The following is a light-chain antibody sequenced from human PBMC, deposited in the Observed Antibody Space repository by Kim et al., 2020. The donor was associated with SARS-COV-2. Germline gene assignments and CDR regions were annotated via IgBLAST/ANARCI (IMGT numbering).Light chain of an antibody. CDR3: QQYDSYPLT. CDR1: QGISSW. Sequence: DIQMTQSPSTLSASVGDRVTITCRASQGISSWLAWYQQKPGKAPKLLISAASSLQSGVPSRFSGSGSGTDFTLTISSLQPDDLATYYCQQYDSYPLTFGQGTKVDIK. CDR2: AAS. J-gene: IGKJ1*01. V-gene: IGKV1-5*01.